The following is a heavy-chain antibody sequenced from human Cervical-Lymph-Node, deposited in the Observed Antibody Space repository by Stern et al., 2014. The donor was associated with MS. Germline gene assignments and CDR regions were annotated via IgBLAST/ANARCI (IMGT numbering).Heavy chain of an antibody. Sequence: VQLVESGAGVKKPGASVKVSCKASGYTFSSYYMHWVRQAPGQGLEWMGIINPSGGSKSYAQQFQGRVTMTRDTSTSTVYMELSSLRSEDTAVYYCAREVAGHRLGMMDVWGQGTTVTVSS. V-gene: IGHV1-46*01. CDR3: AREVAGHRLGMMDV. CDR2: INPSGGSK. CDR1: GYTFSSYY. D-gene: IGHD6-19*01. J-gene: IGHJ6*02.